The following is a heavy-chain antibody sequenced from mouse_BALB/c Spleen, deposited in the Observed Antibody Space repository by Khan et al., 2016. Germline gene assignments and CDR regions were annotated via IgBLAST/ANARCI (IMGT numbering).Heavy chain of an antibody. CDR2: IDPANGNT. CDR3: ARRGDGNYGFAY. J-gene: IGHJ3*01. Sequence: VQLKQSGAELVKPGASVKLSCTASGFNIKDTYMHWVKQRPEQGLEWIGRIDPANGNTKYDPKFQGKATITADTSSNTAYLQLSSLTSEDTAVYYCARRGDGNYGFAYWGQGTLVTVSA. V-gene: IGHV14-3*02. D-gene: IGHD2-1*01. CDR1: GFNIKDTY.